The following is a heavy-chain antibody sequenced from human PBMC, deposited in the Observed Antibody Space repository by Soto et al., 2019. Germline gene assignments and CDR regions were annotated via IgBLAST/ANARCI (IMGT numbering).Heavy chain of an antibody. CDR3: ARDRWGGYSYGEGMVFDY. CDR1: GGTFSSYA. J-gene: IGHJ4*02. CDR2: IIPIFGTA. D-gene: IGHD5-18*01. V-gene: IGHV1-69*06. Sequence: QVQLVQSGAEVKKPGSSVKVSCKASGGTFSSYAISWVRQAPGQGLEWMGGIIPIFGTANYAQKFQGRVTITADKSTSTAYMELSSLRSEDTAVYYCARDRWGGYSYGEGMVFDYWGQGTLVTVSS.